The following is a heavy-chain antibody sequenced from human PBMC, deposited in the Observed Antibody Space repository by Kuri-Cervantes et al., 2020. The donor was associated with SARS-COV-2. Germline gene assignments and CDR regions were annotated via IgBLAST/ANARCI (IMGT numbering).Heavy chain of an antibody. V-gene: IGHV3-23*01. Sequence: GGSLRLSCAASGFTFSSYAMSWVRQAPGKGLEWVSAISGSGGSTYYADSVKGRFTISRDNSKNTLYLQMNSLRVEDTAVYYCAKDYATWGWAYQLPDSSFDYWGQGTLVTVSS. D-gene: IGHD3-16*01. CDR1: GFTFSSYA. CDR2: ISGSGGST. J-gene: IGHJ4*02. CDR3: AKDYATWGWAYQLPDSSFDY.